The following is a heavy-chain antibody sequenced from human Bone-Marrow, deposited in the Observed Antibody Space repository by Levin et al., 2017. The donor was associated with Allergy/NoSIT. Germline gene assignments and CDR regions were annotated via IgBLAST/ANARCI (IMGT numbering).Heavy chain of an antibody. CDR1: GFTFSSYG. CDR3: ARDSSGGSGSYYGDY. D-gene: IGHD3-10*01. J-gene: IGHJ4*02. CDR2: IWYDGSNK. Sequence: GGSLRLSCAASGFTFSSYGMHWVRQAPGKGLEWVAVIWYDGSNKYYADSVKGRFTISRDNSKNTLYLQMNSLRAEDTAVYYCARDSSGGSGSYYGDYWGQGTLVTVSS. V-gene: IGHV3-33*01.